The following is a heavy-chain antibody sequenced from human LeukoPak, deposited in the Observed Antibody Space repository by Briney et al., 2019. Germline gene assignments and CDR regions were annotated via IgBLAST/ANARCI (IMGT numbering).Heavy chain of an antibody. CDR2: IRFDESRT. CDR1: GFTFSNYG. Sequence: GGSLRLSCAASGFTFSNYGMHWVRQAPGKGLEWVAFIRFDESRTFYGDSVKGRFIISRDNSENTLFLHMHSLRPEDTAVYYCAKALVLTVAGTYYVDHGGQGTLVTVS. J-gene: IGHJ4*02. CDR3: AKALVLTVAGTYYVDH. V-gene: IGHV3-30*02. D-gene: IGHD6-19*01.